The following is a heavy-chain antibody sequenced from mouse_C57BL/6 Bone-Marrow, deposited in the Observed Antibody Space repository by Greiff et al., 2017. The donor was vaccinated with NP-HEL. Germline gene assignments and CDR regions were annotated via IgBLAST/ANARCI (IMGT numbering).Heavy chain of an antibody. J-gene: IGHJ3*01. CDR3: ARGAY. CDR1: GYAFSSYW. Sequence: VQLQQSGAELVKRGASVKISCKASGYAFSSYWMNWVKQRPGKGLEWIGQIYPGDGDTNYNGKFKDKASLTAAKSSSTAYMQLSSLTSEDSAVYFCARGAYWGQGTLVTVSA. CDR2: IYPGDGDT. V-gene: IGHV1-80*01.